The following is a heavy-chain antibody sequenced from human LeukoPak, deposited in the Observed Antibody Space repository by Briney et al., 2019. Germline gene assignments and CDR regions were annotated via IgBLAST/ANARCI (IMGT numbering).Heavy chain of an antibody. D-gene: IGHD5-18*01. CDR3: AKDQLWPRNYVIDY. Sequence: GGSLRLSCAASGFTFSSYGMHWVRQAPGKGLEWVAVISYDGSNKYYADSVKGRFTISRDNPKNTLYLQMNSLRAEDTAVYYCAKDQLWPRNYVIDYWGQGTLVTVSS. CDR2: ISYDGSNK. J-gene: IGHJ4*02. CDR1: GFTFSSYG. V-gene: IGHV3-30*18.